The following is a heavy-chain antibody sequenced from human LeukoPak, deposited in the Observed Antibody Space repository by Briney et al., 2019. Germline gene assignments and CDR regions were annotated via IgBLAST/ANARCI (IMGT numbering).Heavy chain of an antibody. CDR2: ISNSGGTV. D-gene: IGHD6-19*01. V-gene: IGHV3-48*03. J-gene: IGHJ4*02. CDR1: GFTFSSFE. CDR3: ARDGSLGSAWYLDY. Sequence: GGSLRLSCAASGFTFSSFEMNWVRQAPGKGLEWVSYISNSGGTVDYADSVKGRFTVSRGNAKNSLFLQMDSLTADDTALYYCARDGSLGSAWYLDYWGQGTLVTVSS.